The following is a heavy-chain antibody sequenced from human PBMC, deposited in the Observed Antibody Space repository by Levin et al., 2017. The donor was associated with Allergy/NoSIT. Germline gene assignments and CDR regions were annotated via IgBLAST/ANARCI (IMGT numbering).Heavy chain of an antibody. CDR1: GFNFKNYG. V-gene: IGHV3-48*02. Sequence: SGGSLRLSCAASGFNFKNYGMNWVRQGPGKGLEWISYISSSGTSIYYADLVKGRSTIARENANDLFYLHMDNLRDDDTGLYYCARDLLSGLIFANGYIDAWGLGTLATVS. J-gene: IGHJ5*02. CDR3: ARDLLSGLIFANGYIDA. CDR2: ISSSGTSI. D-gene: IGHD5-12*01.